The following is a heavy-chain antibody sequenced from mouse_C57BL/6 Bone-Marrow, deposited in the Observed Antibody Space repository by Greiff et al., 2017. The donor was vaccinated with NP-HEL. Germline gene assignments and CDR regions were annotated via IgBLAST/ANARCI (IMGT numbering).Heavy chain of an antibody. J-gene: IGHJ1*03. CDR2: ISYDGSN. D-gene: IGHD1-1*01. CDR3: ASLYGSSPWYFDV. CDR1: GYSITSGYY. V-gene: IGHV3-6*01. Sequence: EVQLVESGPGLVKPSQSLSLTCSVTGYSITSGYYWNWIRQFPGNKLEWMGYISYDGSNNYNPSLKNRISITRDTSKNQFFLKLNSVTTEDTATYYCASLYGSSPWYFDVWGTGTTVTVSS.